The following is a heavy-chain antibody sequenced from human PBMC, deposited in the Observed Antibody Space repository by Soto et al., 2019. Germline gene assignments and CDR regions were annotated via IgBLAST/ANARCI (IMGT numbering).Heavy chain of an antibody. D-gene: IGHD2-15*01. CDR3: ARGSMYCSGGSCHYASYYYYYMDV. V-gene: IGHV4-34*01. Sequence: PSETLSLTCAVYGGSFGGYYWSWIRQPPGKGLEWIGEINHSGSTNYNPSLKSRVTISVDTSKNQFSLKRSSVTAADTAVYYCARGSMYCSGGSCHYASYYYYYMDVWGKGTTVTVSS. J-gene: IGHJ6*03. CDR2: INHSGST. CDR1: GGSFGGYY.